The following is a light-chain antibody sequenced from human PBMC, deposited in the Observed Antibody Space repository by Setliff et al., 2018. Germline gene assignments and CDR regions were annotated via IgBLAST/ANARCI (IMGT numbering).Light chain of an antibody. J-gene: IGLJ1*01. V-gene: IGLV2-8*01. CDR1: SSDVGGYNY. CDR2: EVS. CDR3: SSYAGSNNPYV. Sequence: QSVLTQPPSASGSPGQSVTISCTGTSSDVGGYNYVSWYQQHPGKAPKLMIYEVSKRPSGVPDRFSGSKSGNTASLTDSGLQAEDEADYYCSSYAGSNNPYVFGTGTKVTVL.